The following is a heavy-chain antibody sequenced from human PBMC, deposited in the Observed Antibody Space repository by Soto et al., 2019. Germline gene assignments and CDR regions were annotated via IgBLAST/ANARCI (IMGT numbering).Heavy chain of an antibody. J-gene: IGHJ3*01. CDR3: EGSWT. CDR2: ISGGSDRT. CDR1: GFTIRNYA. D-gene: IGHD5-12*01. V-gene: IGHV3-23*04. Sequence: EVQVVESGGDLVQPGGSLRLSCAASGFTIRNYAMSWVRQAPGKALEWVSGISGGSDRTYYADSVKGRFTIFKDMSKNTLYLQMSSLRVEDTAVYHCEGSWTWGQGTMVTVSS.